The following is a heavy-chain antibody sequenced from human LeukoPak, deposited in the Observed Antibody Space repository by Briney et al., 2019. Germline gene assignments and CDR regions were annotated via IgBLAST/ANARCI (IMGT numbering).Heavy chain of an antibody. Sequence: SVKVSCKASGGTFSRYAISWVRQAPGQGLEWMGGNIPLFGTPNYAQKFQGRVTITADESTSTAYMELSSLRSEDTAVYYCARGWLAETTVVTPYNYWGQGTLVTVSS. V-gene: IGHV1-69*13. CDR2: NIPLFGTP. J-gene: IGHJ4*02. CDR1: GGTFSRYA. D-gene: IGHD4-23*01. CDR3: ARGWLAETTVVTPYNY.